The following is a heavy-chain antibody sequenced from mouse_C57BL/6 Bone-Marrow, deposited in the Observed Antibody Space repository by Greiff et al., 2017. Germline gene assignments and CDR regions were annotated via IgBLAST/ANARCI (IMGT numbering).Heavy chain of an antibody. CDR3: ARDTTVVAPAWFAY. CDR2: IDPSDSYT. CDR1: GYTFTSYW. Sequence: QVQLQQPGAELVMPGASVKLSCKASGYTFTSYWMHWVKQRPGQGLEWIGEIDPSDSYTNYNQKFKGTSTLTVDKSSSTAYMQLSSLTSEDSAVYYCARDTTVVAPAWFAYWGQGTLVTVSA. J-gene: IGHJ3*01. V-gene: IGHV1-69*01. D-gene: IGHD1-1*01.